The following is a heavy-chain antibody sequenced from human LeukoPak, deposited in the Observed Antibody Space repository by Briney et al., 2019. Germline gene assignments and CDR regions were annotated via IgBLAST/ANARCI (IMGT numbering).Heavy chain of an antibody. CDR3: PITFAGGSNWFDP. CDR2: IYYSGST. CDR1: GGSISSYY. J-gene: IGHJ5*02. V-gene: IGHV4-59*08. Sequence: SETLSLTCTVSGGSISSYYWSWIRQPPGKGLEWIGYIYYSGSTNYNPSLKSRVTISVDTSKNQFSLKLSSVTAADTAVYYCPITFAGGSNWFDPRGQGTLVTVSS. D-gene: IGHD3-16*01.